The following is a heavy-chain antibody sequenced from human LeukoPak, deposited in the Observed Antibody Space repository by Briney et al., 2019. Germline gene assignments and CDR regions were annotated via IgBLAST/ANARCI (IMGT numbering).Heavy chain of an antibody. CDR2: IIPIFGTA. V-gene: IGHV1-69*13. CDR3: ARDIYTRPVLEY. CDR1: GGTFSRYA. Sequence: SVKVSCKPSGGTFSRYAISWVRQAPGQGLEWMGGIIPIFGTANYAQKFQGRVTITADESTSTAYMEVSRLGSDDTAVYYFARDIYTRPVLEYWAQGTLVIVSS. J-gene: IGHJ4*02. D-gene: IGHD2-2*01.